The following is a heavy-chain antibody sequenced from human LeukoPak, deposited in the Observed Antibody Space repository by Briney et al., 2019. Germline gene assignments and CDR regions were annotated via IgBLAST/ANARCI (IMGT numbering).Heavy chain of an antibody. V-gene: IGHV4-59*11. CDR3: ARLTGMTGAFDI. CDR1: GVSTSSHY. J-gene: IGHJ3*02. Sequence: SETLSLTCTASGVSTSSHYWSWIRQPPGKGLDYIGYIYHSGSTNYNPSLRSRVTMSVDTSKNQFSLRLRSVTAADTAVYYCARLTGMTGAFDIWSQGTMVTVSS. CDR2: IYHSGST. D-gene: IGHD1-20*01.